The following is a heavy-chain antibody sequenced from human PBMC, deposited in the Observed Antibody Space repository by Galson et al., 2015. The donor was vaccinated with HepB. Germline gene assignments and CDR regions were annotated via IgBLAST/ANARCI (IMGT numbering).Heavy chain of an antibody. CDR1: GFSLSNARMG. J-gene: IGHJ4*02. D-gene: IGHD3-22*01. CDR2: IFSNEEK. V-gene: IGHV2-26*01. Sequence: PALVKPTQTLTLTCTVSGFSLSNARMGVSWIRQPPGKALEWLAHIFSNEEKSYSTSLKNRLTISKDTSKSQVVLTMTNMDPVDTATYYCARIRGGYYYDSSGYYRLFDYWGQGTLVTVSS. CDR3: ARIRGGYYYDSSGYYRLFDY.